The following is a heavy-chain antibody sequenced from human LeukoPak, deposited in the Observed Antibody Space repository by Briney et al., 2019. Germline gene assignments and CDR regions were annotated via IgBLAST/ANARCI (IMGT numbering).Heavy chain of an antibody. D-gene: IGHD2-15*01. CDR1: GFIFSSYG. CDR3: AREALPGGYCSGGSCYSDAFDI. CDR2: IRYDGTSK. V-gene: IGHV3-30*02. Sequence: GGSLRLSCVASGFIFSSYGMHWVRQAPGKGLEWVAFIRYDGTSKYYADSVKGRFTISRDNSKNTLYLQMNSLRAEDTAVYYCAREALPGGYCSGGSCYSDAFDIWGQGTMVTVSS. J-gene: IGHJ3*02.